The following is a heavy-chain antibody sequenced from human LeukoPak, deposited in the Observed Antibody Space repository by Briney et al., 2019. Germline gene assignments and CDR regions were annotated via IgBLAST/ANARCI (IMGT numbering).Heavy chain of an antibody. Sequence: GGSLRLSCAASGYTFSSYAMHWVRQAPGKELEWVAVISYDGRDKHYADSVKGRFTISRDNSKNTLYLQMNSLRAEDTAVYYCAKDRSRFADYYFDYWGQGTLVTVSS. J-gene: IGHJ4*02. CDR2: ISYDGRDK. CDR1: GYTFSSYA. CDR3: AKDRSRFADYYFDY. D-gene: IGHD2-2*01. V-gene: IGHV3-30*18.